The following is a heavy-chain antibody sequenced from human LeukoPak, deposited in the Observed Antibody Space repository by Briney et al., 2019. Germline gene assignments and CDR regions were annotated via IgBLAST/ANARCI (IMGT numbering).Heavy chain of an antibody. V-gene: IGHV4-38-2*02. CDR2: INYSGST. D-gene: IGHD4-11*01. J-gene: IGHJ6*03. CDR1: GYSIRSGYQ. Sequence: PSETLSLTCSVSGYSIRSGYQWGWIRQPPGKGLEWVGSINYSGSTYDNPSLKSRVTLTLDTSKNQFSLKLSSVTAADTAVYYCARGRGSTGDYYYYVDVWGKGTTVTVSS. CDR3: ARGRGSTGDYYYYVDV.